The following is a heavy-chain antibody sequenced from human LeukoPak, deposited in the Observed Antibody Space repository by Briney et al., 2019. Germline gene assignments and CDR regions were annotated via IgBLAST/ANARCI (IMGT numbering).Heavy chain of an antibody. V-gene: IGHV3-23*01. Sequence: GGSLRLSCAASGFTFSSYAMSWVRQAPGKGLEWVSAISGSGGSTYYADSVKGRLTISRDNSKNTLYLQMNSLRAEDTAVYYCAKSVSRITTFGVVIGYFDYWGQGTLVTVSS. CDR3: AKSVSRITTFGVVIGYFDY. D-gene: IGHD3-3*01. CDR1: GFTFSSYA. CDR2: ISGSGGST. J-gene: IGHJ4*02.